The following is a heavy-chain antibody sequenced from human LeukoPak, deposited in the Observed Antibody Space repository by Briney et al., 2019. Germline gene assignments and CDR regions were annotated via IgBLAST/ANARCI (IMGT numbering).Heavy chain of an antibody. CDR3: ARGGLLAI. Sequence: GASVKVSCKASGYTFTSYGISWVRQAPGQGLEWMGGIIPIFGTANYAQKFQGRVTITADESTSTAYMELRSLRSDDTAVYYCARGGLLAIWGQGTLVTVSS. V-gene: IGHV1-69*13. CDR2: IIPIFGTA. D-gene: IGHD1-26*01. J-gene: IGHJ4*02. CDR1: GYTFTSYG.